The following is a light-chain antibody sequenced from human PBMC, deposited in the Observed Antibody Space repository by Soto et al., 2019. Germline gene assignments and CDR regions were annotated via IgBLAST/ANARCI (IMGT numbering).Light chain of an antibody. V-gene: IGLV2-14*01. J-gene: IGLJ1*01. CDR2: EVS. CDR1: SSDVGGYNY. CDR3: SPYTSSNGV. Sequence: QSVLTQPASVSGSPGQSITISCTGTSSDVGGYNYVSWYQQHPGKAPKLMIYEVSNRPSGVSNRFSGSKSGNTASLTISGLQAEDEADYYCSPYTSSNGVFGTGTKVTVL.